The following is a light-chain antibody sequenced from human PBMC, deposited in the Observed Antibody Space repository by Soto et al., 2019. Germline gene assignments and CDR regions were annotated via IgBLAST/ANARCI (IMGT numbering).Light chain of an antibody. V-gene: IGLV2-14*01. Sequence: QSALTQPASVSGSPGQSITISCTGTSRDIGAYNYVSWYQQHPGKAPKLIIYEVNIRPSGISNRFSGSKSGNTASLTISGLQAEDEAYYFCTSYTSSSTLFFGGGTKVTVL. CDR2: EVN. CDR1: SRDIGAYNY. J-gene: IGLJ2*01. CDR3: TSYTSSSTLF.